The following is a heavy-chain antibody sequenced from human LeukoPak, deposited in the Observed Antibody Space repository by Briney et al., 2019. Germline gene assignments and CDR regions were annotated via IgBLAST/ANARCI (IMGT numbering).Heavy chain of an antibody. V-gene: IGHV4-61*02. J-gene: IGHJ6*03. CDR2: IYTRGST. Sequence: SETLSLTCTVSGGSISSGSYYWSWIRQPAGKGLEWIGRIYTRGSTNYNPSLKSRVTISVDTSKNQFSLKLSSVTAADTAVYYCACELLWFGEALDYYYYMDVWGKGTTVTVSS. D-gene: IGHD3-10*01. CDR3: ACELLWFGEALDYYYYMDV. CDR1: GGSISSGSYY.